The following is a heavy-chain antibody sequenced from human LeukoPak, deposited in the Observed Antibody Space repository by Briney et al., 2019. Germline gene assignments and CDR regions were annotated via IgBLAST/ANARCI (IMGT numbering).Heavy chain of an antibody. V-gene: IGHV3-30*02. D-gene: IGHD3-3*01. CDR1: GFNFGACG. CDR2: IRYDGADK. Sequence: GGSLRLSCAASGFNFGACGMHWVRQAPGKGLEWVAFIRYDGADKYYADSVRGRFTISRDDSDKTLYLRMNSLRTEDTAVYYCAKEFLERLHLDYWGQGTLVSVSS. J-gene: IGHJ4*02. CDR3: AKEFLERLHLDY.